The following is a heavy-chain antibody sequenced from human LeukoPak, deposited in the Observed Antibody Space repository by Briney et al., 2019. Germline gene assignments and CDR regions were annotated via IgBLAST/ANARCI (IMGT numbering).Heavy chain of an antibody. Sequence: PGGSLRLSCAASGFTFSSYWMSWVRQAPGKGLEWVANIKQDGSEKYYVDSVKGRFTISRDNAKNSLYLQMNSLRAEDTAVYYCARGPGYDSSGYYFQHWGQGTLVTVSS. V-gene: IGHV3-7*03. CDR1: GFTFSSYW. CDR2: IKQDGSEK. J-gene: IGHJ1*01. D-gene: IGHD3-22*01. CDR3: ARGPGYDSSGYYFQH.